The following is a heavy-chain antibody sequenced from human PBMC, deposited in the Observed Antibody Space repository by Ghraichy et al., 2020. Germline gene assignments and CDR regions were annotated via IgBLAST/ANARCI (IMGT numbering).Heavy chain of an antibody. J-gene: IGHJ4*02. Sequence: GGSLRLSCAASGFTFSDYAMGWVRQAPGKGLDWVSVISSSGEGTYYADSVKGRFTISRDNSKNTLYLQMSSLRAEDTAIYYSAKGFRTRASGNYFDYWGQGTLVTVSS. CDR3: AKGFRTRASGNYFDY. CDR1: GFTFSDYA. D-gene: IGHD1-1*01. CDR2: ISSSGEGT. V-gene: IGHV3-23*01.